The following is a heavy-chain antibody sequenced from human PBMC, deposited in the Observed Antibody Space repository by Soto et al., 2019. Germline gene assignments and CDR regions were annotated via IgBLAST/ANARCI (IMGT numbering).Heavy chain of an antibody. CDR2: INHSGST. V-gene: IGHV4-34*01. CDR1: GGSFSGYY. CDR3: ARGRRIAAAGTISSSPPDY. J-gene: IGHJ4*02. D-gene: IGHD6-13*01. Sequence: SETLSLTCAVYGGSFSGYYWSWIRQPPGKGLEWIGEINHSGSTNYNPSLKSRVTISVDTSKNQFSLKLSSVTAADTAVYYCARGRRIAAAGTISSSPPDYWGQGTLVTVS.